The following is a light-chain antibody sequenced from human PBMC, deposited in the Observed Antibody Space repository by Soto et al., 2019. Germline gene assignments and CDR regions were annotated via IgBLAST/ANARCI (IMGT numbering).Light chain of an antibody. J-gene: IGKJ1*01. CDR1: QSVRSDY. Sequence: DTVFSQSPGTVSLSPGERATLSCRASQSVRSDYLAWYQQKPGQAPRLHIYGASTRATGIPDRFTGSGSGTDFTLTISRLEPEDFAVYYCQQYGSSPRTFGQGTKVDI. V-gene: IGKV3-20*01. CDR3: QQYGSSPRT. CDR2: GAS.